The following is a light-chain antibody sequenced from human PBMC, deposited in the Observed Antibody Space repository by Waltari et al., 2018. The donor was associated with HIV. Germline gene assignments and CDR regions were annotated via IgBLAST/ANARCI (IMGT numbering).Light chain of an antibody. J-gene: IGKJ1*01. CDR1: QSINSN. Sequence: IPMSPSPSSLSASVGDLVPITCRASQSINSNLNWYQQKPGKAPNLLIYAASSLESGVPSRFSGSGSGTDFTLTISSLQYEDFATYHCQQSYSAPGTFGQGTKVEI. CDR3: QQSYSAPGT. V-gene: IGKV1-39*01. CDR2: AAS.